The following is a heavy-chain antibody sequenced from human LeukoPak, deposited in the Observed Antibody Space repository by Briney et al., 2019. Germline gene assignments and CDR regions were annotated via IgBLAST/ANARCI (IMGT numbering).Heavy chain of an antibody. CDR3: ARDRYSYGYFDY. CDR1: GYTFTSYY. J-gene: IGHJ4*02. D-gene: IGHD5-18*01. V-gene: IGHV1-46*01. CDR2: INPSGGST. Sequence: ASVKVSCKASGYTFTSYYTHWVRQAPGQGLEWMGIINPSGGSTSYAQKFQGRVTMTRDTSTSTVYMELSSLRSEDTAVYYCARDRYSYGYFDYWGQGTLVTVSS.